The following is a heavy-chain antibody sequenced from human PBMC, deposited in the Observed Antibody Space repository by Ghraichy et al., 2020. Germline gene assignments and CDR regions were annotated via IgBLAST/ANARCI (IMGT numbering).Heavy chain of an antibody. CDR2: ISGSAGGT. CDR1: GFTFSSYA. V-gene: IGHV3-23*01. CDR3: AKSPYYDFWSGYRAEYYFDY. D-gene: IGHD3-3*01. Sequence: GGSLRLSCAASGFTFSSYAMSWVRRPPGKGLEWVSAISGSAGGTYYATSVKGRFTISRDNSKNPLYLQMNSRRAEDTAVYYCAKSPYYDFWSGYRAEYYFDYWGQGTLVTVSS. J-gene: IGHJ4*02.